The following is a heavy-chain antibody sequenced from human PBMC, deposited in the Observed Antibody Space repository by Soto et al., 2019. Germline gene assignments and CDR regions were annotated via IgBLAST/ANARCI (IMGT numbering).Heavy chain of an antibody. Sequence: VRQPPGKGLEWIGEIYHSGSTNYNPSLKSRVTISVDKSKNQFSLKLSSVTAADTAVYYCARQGFGPLHGLVDVWGQGTTVTVSS. CDR3: ARQGFGPLHGLVDV. J-gene: IGHJ6*02. CDR2: IYHSGST. D-gene: IGHD3-10*01. V-gene: IGHV4-4*02.